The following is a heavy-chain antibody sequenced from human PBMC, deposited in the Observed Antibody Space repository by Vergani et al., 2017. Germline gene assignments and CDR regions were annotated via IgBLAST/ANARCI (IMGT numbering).Heavy chain of an antibody. CDR2: IYDSRNN. D-gene: IGHD6-6*01. CDR1: VISICNTNYY. Sequence: QLQLQESGPRLVKPSETLSLTCSLPVISICNTNYYWGWIRPPPGKGLGWIGSIYDSRNNNYSRYLKSRVRMSVDTSKNQFSLNLTSVNAADTAVYYCARHLRQLGRSDVFEIWGHGTLVTVSS. J-gene: IGHJ3*02. CDR3: ARHLRQLGRSDVFEI. V-gene: IGHV4-39*01.